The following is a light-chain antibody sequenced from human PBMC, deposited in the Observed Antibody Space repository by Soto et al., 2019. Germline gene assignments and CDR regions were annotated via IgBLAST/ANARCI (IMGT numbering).Light chain of an antibody. V-gene: IGKV3-20*01. Sequence: SVLTQSPGTLSLFPGERATLSCRTSQSISSTYLAWYQQRPGQAPRLLIYAASSRSTGIPDRFIGSGSGRDFTLTISRLEPEDFAVYYCQQYFGSLYTFGQGTKREIK. CDR2: AAS. CDR3: QQYFGSLYT. CDR1: QSISSTY. J-gene: IGKJ2*01.